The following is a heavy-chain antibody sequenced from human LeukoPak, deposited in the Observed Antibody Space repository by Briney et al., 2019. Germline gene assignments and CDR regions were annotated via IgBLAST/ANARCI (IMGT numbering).Heavy chain of an antibody. CDR2: INHSGST. CDR3: ASFYCSGGSCYQYYYYYYMDA. V-gene: IGHV4-39*01. D-gene: IGHD2-15*01. Sequence: SESLSLTCAVSGVSISGSYYYWGWIRQPPGKGLEWIGEINHSGSTNYNPSLKSRITISVDTSKNRFSLKLSSVTAADTAVYYCASFYCSGGSCYQYYYYYYMDAWGKGTTVTISS. J-gene: IGHJ6*03. CDR1: GVSISGSYYY.